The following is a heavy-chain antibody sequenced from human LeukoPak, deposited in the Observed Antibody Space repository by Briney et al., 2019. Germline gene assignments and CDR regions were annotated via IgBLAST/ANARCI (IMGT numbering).Heavy chain of an antibody. CDR1: GGSISSGDYY. V-gene: IGHV4-31*03. Sequence: SQTLSLTCTVSGGSISSGDYYWSWIRQHPGKGLEWIGYIYYSGSTYYNPSLKSRVTISVDTSKNQFSLKLSSVTAADTAVYYCARVSCSGGSCYSRDFDYWGQGTLVTVSS. D-gene: IGHD2-15*01. J-gene: IGHJ4*02. CDR3: ARVSCSGGSCYSRDFDY. CDR2: IYYSGST.